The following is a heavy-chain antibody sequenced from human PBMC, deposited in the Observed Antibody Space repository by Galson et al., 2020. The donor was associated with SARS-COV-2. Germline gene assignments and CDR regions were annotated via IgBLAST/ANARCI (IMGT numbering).Heavy chain of an antibody. V-gene: IGHV4-59*13. CDR3: ARGPNRLVGYSSSWYYFDY. Sequence: SETLSLTCTVSGGSISSYYWSWIRQPPGKGLEWIGYIYYSGSTNYNPSLKSRVTISVDTSKNQFSLKLSSVTAADTAVYYCARGPNRLVGYSSSWYYFDYWGQGTLVTVSS. CDR2: IYYSGST. D-gene: IGHD6-13*01. CDR1: GGSISSYY. J-gene: IGHJ4*02.